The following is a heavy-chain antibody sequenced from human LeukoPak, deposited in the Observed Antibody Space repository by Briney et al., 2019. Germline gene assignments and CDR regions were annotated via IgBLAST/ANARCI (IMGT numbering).Heavy chain of an antibody. CDR1: GGSISSYY. V-gene: IGHV4-59*08. Sequence: SETLSLTCTVSGGSISSYYWSWIRQPPGKGLEWIGYIYYSGSTSYNPSLKSRVTISVDTSKNQFSLRLSSVTAADTAVYYCAGYHAHGVTTPPLGYWGQGILVTVSS. CDR3: AGYHAHGVTTPPLGY. J-gene: IGHJ4*02. D-gene: IGHD4-17*01. CDR2: IYYSGST.